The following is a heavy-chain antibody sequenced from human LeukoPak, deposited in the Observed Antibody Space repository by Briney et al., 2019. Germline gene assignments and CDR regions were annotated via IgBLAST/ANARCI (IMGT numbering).Heavy chain of an antibody. D-gene: IGHD6-13*01. CDR2: IYYSGST. J-gene: IGHJ3*02. Sequence: PSETLSLTCTVSSGSINNYYWSWIRQPPGKGREWIGYIYYSGSTNYNPSLKSRVTISVDTSRNQFSLKLSSVTAADTAVYYCARRSSSWPLDAFDIWGQGTMVTVSS. CDR1: SGSINNYY. V-gene: IGHV4-59*08. CDR3: ARRSSSWPLDAFDI.